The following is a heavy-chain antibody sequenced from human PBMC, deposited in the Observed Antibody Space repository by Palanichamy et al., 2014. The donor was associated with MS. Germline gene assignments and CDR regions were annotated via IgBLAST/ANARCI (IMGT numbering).Heavy chain of an antibody. CDR1: GFTFSNFG. D-gene: IGHD2-21*01. V-gene: IGHV3-33*01. J-gene: IGHJ6*02. Sequence: QSQLVESGGGVVQPGRSLRLSCAASGFTFSNFGMYWVRQAPGKGLEWVAGIWYDGSNKYYADSVKGRFTISRDNSKSTLYVEMNSLRVEDTAVYYCARDVASAARGSHGMDVWGQGTTVTVSS. CDR2: IWYDGSNK. CDR3: ARDVASAARGSHGMDV.